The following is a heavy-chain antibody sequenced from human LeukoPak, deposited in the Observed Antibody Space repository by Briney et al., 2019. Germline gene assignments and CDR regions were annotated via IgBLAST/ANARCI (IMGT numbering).Heavy chain of an antibody. CDR1: GDSFSSNSAA. CDR2: TFYRSRWYN. CDR3: ARDTGTRIPFHY. D-gene: IGHD1/OR15-1a*01. V-gene: IGHV6-1*01. Sequence: SQTLSLTCAISGDSFSSNSAAWAWLRQSPGRGLEGLGRTFYRSRWYNDYSVSVKSLITLHPDTSKNPFSLQLNSVTPEDTAVYYCARDTGTRIPFHYWGQGTLVTVSS. J-gene: IGHJ4*02.